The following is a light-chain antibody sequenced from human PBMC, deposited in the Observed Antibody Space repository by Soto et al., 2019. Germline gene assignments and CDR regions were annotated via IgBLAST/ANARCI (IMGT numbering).Light chain of an antibody. CDR3: QAWDSSTHYV. Sequence: SYELTQPPSVSVSPGQTASITCSGDKLGDKYACWYQQKPGQSPVLVIYQDSKRPSGIPERFSGSNSGNTATLTLSGTQAMDEADYYCQAWDSSTHYVFGTGTKVTVL. CDR2: QDS. J-gene: IGLJ1*01. CDR1: KLGDKY. V-gene: IGLV3-1*01.